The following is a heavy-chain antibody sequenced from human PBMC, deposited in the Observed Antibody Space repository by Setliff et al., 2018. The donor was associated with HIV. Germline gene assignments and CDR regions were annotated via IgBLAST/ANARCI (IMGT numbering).Heavy chain of an antibody. D-gene: IGHD3-22*01. Sequence: SETLSLTCTVSGGSISSHYWSWIRQPPGKGLEWIGYIYYSGTTNYNPSLKSRVTISVDTSKSQFSLKLSSVTAADTAVYYCASYYGADEPSYYFDFWGQGTQVTVAS. CDR3: ASYYGADEPSYYFDF. CDR2: IYYSGTT. V-gene: IGHV4-59*11. CDR1: GGSISSHY. J-gene: IGHJ4*02.